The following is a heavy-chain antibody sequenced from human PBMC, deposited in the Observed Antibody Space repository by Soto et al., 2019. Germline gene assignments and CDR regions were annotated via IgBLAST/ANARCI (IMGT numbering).Heavy chain of an antibody. V-gene: IGHV4-34*01. D-gene: IGHD3-22*01. CDR2: INHSGST. Sequence: PSETLSLTCAVYGGSFSGYYWSWIRQPPGKGLEWIGEINHSGSTNYNPSLKGRVTISVDTSKNQFSLKLSSVTAADTAVYYCARVSRRTPPSRYYYDSSGYYQGYFDYWGQGTLVTVSS. J-gene: IGHJ4*02. CDR1: GGSFSGYY. CDR3: ARVSRRTPPSRYYYDSSGYYQGYFDY.